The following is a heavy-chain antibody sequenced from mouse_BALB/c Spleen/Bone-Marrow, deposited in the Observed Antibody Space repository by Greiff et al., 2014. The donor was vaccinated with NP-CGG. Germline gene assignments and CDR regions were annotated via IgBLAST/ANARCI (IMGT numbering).Heavy chain of an antibody. Sequence: DVQLVESGGGLVKPGGSLKLSRAASGFSFRSYAMSWVRQTPERRLEWVASIISGGNTYYPDSVKGRFTISRDNARTIIYLQMSSLTSEDTAMYYCARGPSYGNYLYYALDYWGQGTSVTVSS. V-gene: IGHV5-6-5*01. D-gene: IGHD2-10*02. CDR3: ARGPSYGNYLYYALDY. CDR1: GFSFRSYA. J-gene: IGHJ4*01. CDR2: IISGGNT.